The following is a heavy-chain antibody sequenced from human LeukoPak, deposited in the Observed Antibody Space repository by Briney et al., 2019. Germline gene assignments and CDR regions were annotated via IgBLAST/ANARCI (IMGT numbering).Heavy chain of an antibody. Sequence: PGGSLRVSCAASGFTFSSYAMSWVRQAPGKGLEWVSAISGSGGSTYYADSVKGRFTISRDNSKNTLYLQVHSLRAEDTAVYYCAKDLHDGDYFDYWGQGTLVTVSS. D-gene: IGHD4-17*01. V-gene: IGHV3-23*01. CDR2: ISGSGGST. J-gene: IGHJ4*02. CDR1: GFTFSSYA. CDR3: AKDLHDGDYFDY.